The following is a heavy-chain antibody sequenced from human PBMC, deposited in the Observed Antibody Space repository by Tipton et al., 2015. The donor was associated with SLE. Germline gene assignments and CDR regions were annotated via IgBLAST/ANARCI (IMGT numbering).Heavy chain of an antibody. Sequence: LRLSCAVYGGSFSGYYWSWIRQPPGKGLEWIGEINHSGSTNYNPSLKSRVTISVDTSKNQFSLKLSSVTAADTAVYYCARGALDCWGQGTLVTVSS. V-gene: IGHV4-34*01. J-gene: IGHJ4*02. CDR1: GGSFSGYY. CDR2: INHSGST. CDR3: ARGALDC.